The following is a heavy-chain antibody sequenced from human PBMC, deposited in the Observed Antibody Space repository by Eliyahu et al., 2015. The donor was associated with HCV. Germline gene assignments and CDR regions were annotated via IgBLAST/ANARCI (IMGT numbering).Heavy chain of an antibody. Sequence: QVQLQESGPGLVKPSETLSLTCTVSGGSISTYCWSWIRQPPGKGLXWIGYIYSXGXXNYNPSLKSRVTISVDTSKNQISLKLNSVTAADTAVYYCASGGGGIAVAGTGGWFDPWGQGSLVTVSS. V-gene: IGHV4-59*01. J-gene: IGHJ5*02. CDR3: ASGGGGIAVAGTGGWFDP. CDR1: GGSISTYC. D-gene: IGHD6-19*01. CDR2: IYSXGXX.